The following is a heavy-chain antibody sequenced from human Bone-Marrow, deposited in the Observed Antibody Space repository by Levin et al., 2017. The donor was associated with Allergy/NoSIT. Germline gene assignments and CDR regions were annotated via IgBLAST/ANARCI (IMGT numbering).Heavy chain of an antibody. J-gene: IGHJ4*02. CDR1: GFTFSSYS. D-gene: IGHD3-16*02. CDR3: ARDLMITFGGVIDY. CDR2: ISSSSSTI. Sequence: GESLKISCAASGFTFSSYSMNWVRQAPGKGLEWVSYISSSSSTIYYADSVKGRFTISRDNAKNSLYLQMNSLRDEDTAVYYCARDLMITFGGVIDYWGQGTLVTVSS. V-gene: IGHV3-48*02.